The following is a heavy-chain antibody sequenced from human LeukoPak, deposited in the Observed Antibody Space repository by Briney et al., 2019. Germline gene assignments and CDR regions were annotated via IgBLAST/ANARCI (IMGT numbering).Heavy chain of an antibody. V-gene: IGHV3-69-1*01. Sequence: PGGTLRLSCAASRFSFSDYYMNWVRQAPGKGLEWISYIDTANTQSYANSEAGRFTNSSDNAKHSLFLQMNSLRAEHTAVYYCARDVHGNGFSNYNAFDFWGRGTLVTVSS. D-gene: IGHD2/OR15-2a*01. CDR3: ARDVHGNGFSNYNAFDF. CDR1: RFSFSDYY. CDR2: IDTANTQ. J-gene: IGHJ3*01.